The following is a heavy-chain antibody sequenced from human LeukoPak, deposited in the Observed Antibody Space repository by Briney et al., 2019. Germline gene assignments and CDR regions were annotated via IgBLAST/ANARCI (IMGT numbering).Heavy chain of an antibody. CDR2: IYYSGST. CDR1: GGSISSYY. CDR3: ARWGWAGCYDSSGYSYFDY. V-gene: IGHV4-59*08. J-gene: IGHJ4*02. Sequence: PSETLSLTCTVSGGSISSYYWSWIRQPPGKGLEWIGYIYYSGSTNYNPSLKSRVTISVDTSKNQFSLKLSSVTAADTAVYYCARWGWAGCYDSSGYSYFDYWGQGTLVTVSS. D-gene: IGHD3-22*01.